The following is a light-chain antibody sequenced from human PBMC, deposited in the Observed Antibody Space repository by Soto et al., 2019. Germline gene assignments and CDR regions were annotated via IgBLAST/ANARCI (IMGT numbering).Light chain of an antibody. CDR2: GAS. J-gene: IGKJ1*01. V-gene: IGKV3-20*01. CDR1: QSVASNN. CDR3: QQYGRSPTT. Sequence: EIVLTQSPGTLSLSPGERATLSCRASQSVASNNLAWYQQKPGQSPRLLIYGASSRARGIPDRFTGSGSGTDFILTISRLEPEDFAVYYCQQYGRSPTTFGQGTKVDIK.